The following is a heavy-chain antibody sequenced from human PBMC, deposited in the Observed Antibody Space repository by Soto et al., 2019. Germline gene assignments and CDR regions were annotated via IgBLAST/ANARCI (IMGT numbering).Heavy chain of an antibody. CDR2: IDPSDSYT. CDR3: ARLRYCSNTSCYGGMDV. CDR1: GDSFSSYW. D-gene: IGHD2-2*01. Sequence: GESVKSCFKGSGDSFSSYWSSRVRQMPGKGLEWMGRIDPSDSYTNYSPSFKGHVTISADKSISTAYLQWSSLKASDTAMFYCARLRYCSNTSCYGGMDVWGQGTTVTLSS. V-gene: IGHV5-10-1*01. J-gene: IGHJ6*02.